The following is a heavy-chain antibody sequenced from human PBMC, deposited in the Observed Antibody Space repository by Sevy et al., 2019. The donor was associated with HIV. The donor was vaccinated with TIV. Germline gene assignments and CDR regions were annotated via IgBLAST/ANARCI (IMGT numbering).Heavy chain of an antibody. J-gene: IGHJ3*01. CDR3: AKTSRVVGATSAFDV. CDR1: GFTFSSYA. Sequence: GGSLRLSCAASGFTFSSYAMSWVRQAPGKGLEWVSAISGSGGSTYYADSVKGRFTISRDNSKNTLYLQMNSLRAEDTAVYYCAKTSRVVGATSAFDVWGQGTMVTVSS. D-gene: IGHD1-26*01. CDR2: ISGSGGST. V-gene: IGHV3-23*01.